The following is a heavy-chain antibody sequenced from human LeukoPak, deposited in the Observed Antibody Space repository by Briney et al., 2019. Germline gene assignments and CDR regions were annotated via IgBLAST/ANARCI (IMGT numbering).Heavy chain of an antibody. V-gene: IGHV4-61*02. CDR3: AKEEIMADDAFDI. CDR1: GGSISNGSNY. D-gene: IGHD5-12*01. Sequence: SQTLSLTCTVSGGSISNGSNYWSWIRQPAGKGLEWIGRIYSRGATDYNPSLKSRVTISINTSKNQFSLELSSVTAADTAVYYCAKEEIMADDAFDIWGQGTMVTVSS. CDR2: IYSRGAT. J-gene: IGHJ3*02.